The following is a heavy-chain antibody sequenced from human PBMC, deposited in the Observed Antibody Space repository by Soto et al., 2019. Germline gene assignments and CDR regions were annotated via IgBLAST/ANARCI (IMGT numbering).Heavy chain of an antibody. Sequence: SVHVSCQGSGGIFSCYSLSWLRQAPGKGLAWMGGIIPIFGTANYEQKFHGRVTITADESTGTAYMELSSLRSEDTAVYFCARVCLDYYDCRGYSFDYWGQGTLVTVSS. CDR1: GGIFSCYS. CDR2: IIPIFGTA. V-gene: IGHV1-69*13. CDR3: ARVCLDYYDCRGYSFDY. D-gene: IGHD3-22*01. J-gene: IGHJ4*02.